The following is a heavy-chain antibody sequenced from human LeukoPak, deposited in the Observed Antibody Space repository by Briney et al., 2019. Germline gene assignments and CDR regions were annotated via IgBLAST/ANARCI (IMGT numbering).Heavy chain of an antibody. CDR3: ARGTRVGIVVVVAATGYFDY. V-gene: IGHV1-46*01. CDR1: GYTFTSYY. CDR2: INSSGGST. J-gene: IGHJ4*02. D-gene: IGHD2-15*01. Sequence: ASVKVSCKASGYTFTSYYMHWVRQAPGQGLEWMGIINSSGGSTSYAQKFQGRVTMTRDTSTSTVYMELSSLRSEDTAVYYCARGTRVGIVVVVAATGYFDYWGQGTLVTVSS.